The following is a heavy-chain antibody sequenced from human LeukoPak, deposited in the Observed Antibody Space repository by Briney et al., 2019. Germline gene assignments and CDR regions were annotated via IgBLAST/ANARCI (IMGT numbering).Heavy chain of an antibody. Sequence: PGGSLRLSCAASGFTFSSYEMNWARQAPGKGLEWVSYISSSGSTIHYADSVKGRFTISRDNAKNTLYLQMNSLRAEDTAVYYCARWSTDYYDSSGNYRDWYFDLWGRGTPVTVSS. J-gene: IGHJ2*01. D-gene: IGHD3-22*01. CDR2: ISSSGSTI. CDR1: GFTFSSYE. CDR3: ARWSTDYYDSSGNYRDWYFDL. V-gene: IGHV3-48*03.